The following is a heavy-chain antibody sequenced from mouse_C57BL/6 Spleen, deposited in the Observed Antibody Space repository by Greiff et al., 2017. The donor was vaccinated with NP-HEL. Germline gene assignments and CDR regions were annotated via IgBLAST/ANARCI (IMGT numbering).Heavy chain of an antibody. CDR1: GYTFTSYW. V-gene: IGHV1-61*01. J-gene: IGHJ4*01. CDR2: IYPSDSET. CDR3: ARKGYSNYGAMDY. Sequence: QVQLQQPGAELVRPGSSVKLSCKASGYTFTSYWMDWVKQRPGQGLEWIGNIYPSDSETHYNQKFKDKATLTVDKSSSTAYMQLSSLTSEDAAVDDCARKGYSNYGAMDYWGKGTSVTVAS. D-gene: IGHD2-5*01.